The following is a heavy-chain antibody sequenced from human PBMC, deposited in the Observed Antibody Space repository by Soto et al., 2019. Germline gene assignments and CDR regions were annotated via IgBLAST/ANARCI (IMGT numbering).Heavy chain of an antibody. J-gene: IGHJ4*02. CDR1: GYTFTGYY. V-gene: IGHV1-2*04. CDR3: ARGDDRYSGYESVLNFDY. D-gene: IGHD5-12*01. CDR2: INPNSGGT. Sequence: ASVKVSCKASGYTFTGYYIHWVRQAPGQGLEWMGWINPNSGGTNYAQKFQGWVTMTRDTSISTAYTELSRLRSDDTAVYYCARGDDRYSGYESVLNFDYWGQGTLVTVSS.